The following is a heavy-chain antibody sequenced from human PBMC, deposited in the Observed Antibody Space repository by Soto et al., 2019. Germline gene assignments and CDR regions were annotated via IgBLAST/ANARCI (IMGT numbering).Heavy chain of an antibody. J-gene: IGHJ6*02. Sequence: GASVKVSCKSSGYPFTHYGITWVRQAPGQGPEWMGWISPFNGNTNYGQTLQGRVTLTTDTSTSTVYMELRSLRSDDTAVYYCTTEAISLDYYGMDVWGQGTTVTVSS. CDR3: TTEAISLDYYGMDV. D-gene: IGHD5-18*01. CDR1: GYPFTHYG. CDR2: ISPFNGNT. V-gene: IGHV1-18*01.